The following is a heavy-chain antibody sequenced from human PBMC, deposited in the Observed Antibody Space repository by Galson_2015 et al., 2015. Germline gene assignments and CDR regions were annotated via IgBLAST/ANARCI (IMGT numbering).Heavy chain of an antibody. CDR1: GFTFSSYA. CDR2: IGGGGGDT. CDR3: AKDRVLTPSYYMDV. J-gene: IGHJ6*03. V-gene: IGHV3-23*01. D-gene: IGHD3-10*01. Sequence: SLRLSCAASGFTFSSYAMNWVRQAPGKGLEWVSAIGGGGGDTCYVGSVKGRFTISRDNSKNTLYLQLNSLRAEDTAVYYCAKDRVLTPSYYMDVWGKGTTVTASS.